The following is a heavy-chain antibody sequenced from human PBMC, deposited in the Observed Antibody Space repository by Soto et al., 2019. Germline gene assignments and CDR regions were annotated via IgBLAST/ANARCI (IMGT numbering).Heavy chain of an antibody. CDR2: ISSSSSYI. D-gene: IGHD6-13*01. V-gene: IGHV3-21*01. CDR3: ARAQRGSSSWYYFDY. J-gene: IGHJ4*02. Sequence: EVQLVEFGGGLVKPGGSLRLSCAASGFTFSSYSMNWVRQAPGKGLEWVSSISSSSSYIYYADSVKGRFTISRDNAKNSLYLQMNSLRAEDTAVYYCARAQRGSSSWYYFDYWGQGTLVTVSS. CDR1: GFTFSSYS.